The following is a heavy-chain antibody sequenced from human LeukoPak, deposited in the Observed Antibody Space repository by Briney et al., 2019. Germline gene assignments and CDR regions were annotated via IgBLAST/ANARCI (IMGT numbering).Heavy chain of an antibody. CDR1: GGSLSSYY. D-gene: IGHD4-23*01. V-gene: IGHV4-59*01. J-gene: IGHJ4*02. CDR2: IYYSGST. Sequence: SETLSLTCPVSGGSLSSYYWSWIRPPPWRGLEWVGYIYYSGSTNSNPSLKSRVTMSVDMSKSQCSLMLNSVTAADTAIYYCVREDFGGNPPGSFFDYWGQGVLVTVSS. CDR3: VREDFGGNPPGSFFDY.